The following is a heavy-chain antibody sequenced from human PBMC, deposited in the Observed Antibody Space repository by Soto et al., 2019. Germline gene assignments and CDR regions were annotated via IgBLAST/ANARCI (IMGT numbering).Heavy chain of an antibody. CDR1: GGIFSTYA. CDR3: ARDRDDYGSGNYYNRIDF. J-gene: IGHJ4*02. V-gene: IGHV1-69*01. D-gene: IGHD3-10*01. CDR2: IIPIFGTP. Sequence: QVQLVQSGAEVKKPGSSVKVSCKASGGIFSTYAISGLRQAPGQGLEWMGGIIPIFGTPNYAQRFQGRVTITADESTSTAYMELSRLRCEDTAVYYCARDRDDYGSGNYYNRIDFWGQGTLVTVSS.